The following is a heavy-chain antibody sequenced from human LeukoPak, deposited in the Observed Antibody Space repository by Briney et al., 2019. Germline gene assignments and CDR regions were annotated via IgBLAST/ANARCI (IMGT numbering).Heavy chain of an antibody. Sequence: PGGSLRLSCAASGLSFGGYWLSWVRQAPGKGLECVASIKSDGSEKYYADSVKGRFTISRDNAENSLYLQMNSLRAEDTAVYYCGRLTTAYDTADPWGQGTLVTVSS. V-gene: IGHV3-7*05. CDR2: IKSDGSEK. CDR1: GLSFGGYW. D-gene: IGHD5-18*01. J-gene: IGHJ5*02. CDR3: GRLTTAYDTADP.